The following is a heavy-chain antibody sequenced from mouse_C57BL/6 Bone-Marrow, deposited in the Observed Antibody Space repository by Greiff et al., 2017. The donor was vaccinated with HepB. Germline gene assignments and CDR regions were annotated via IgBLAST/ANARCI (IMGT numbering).Heavy chain of an antibody. CDR3: ARRVTTVPYYFDY. D-gene: IGHD1-1*01. J-gene: IGHJ2*01. Sequence: QVQLQQPGAELVRPGSSVKLSCKASGYTFTSYWMHWVKQRPIQGLEWIGNIDPSDSETHYNQKFKDKATLTVDKSSSTAYMQLSSLTSEDSAVYYCARRVTTVPYYFDYWGQGTTLTVSS. CDR2: IDPSDSET. V-gene: IGHV1-52*01. CDR1: GYTFTSYW.